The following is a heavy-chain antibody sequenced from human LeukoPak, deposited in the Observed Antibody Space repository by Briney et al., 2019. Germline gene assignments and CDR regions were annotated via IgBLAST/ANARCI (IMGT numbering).Heavy chain of an antibody. CDR1: GFTFGSYA. J-gene: IGHJ4*02. Sequence: GGSLRLSCAASGFTFGSYAMSWVRQAPGKGLEWVSAISGSGGSTYYADSVKGRFTISRDNAKNSLYLQMNSLRAEDTAVYYCARVDYGSGSYDEPDFDYWGQGTLVTVSS. CDR3: ARVDYGSGSYDEPDFDY. V-gene: IGHV3-23*01. CDR2: ISGSGGST. D-gene: IGHD3-10*01.